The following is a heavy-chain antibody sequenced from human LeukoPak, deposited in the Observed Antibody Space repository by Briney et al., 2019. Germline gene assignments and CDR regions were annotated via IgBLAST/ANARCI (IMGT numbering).Heavy chain of an antibody. CDR2: IYYSGST. D-gene: IGHD2-8*02. Sequence: PSETLSLTCTVSGGSISSSSYYWDWIRQPPGKGLEWIGSIYYSGSTYYNPSLKSRVTISVDTSKNQFSLKLTSVTAADTAVYYCARRPIRTSATYFFDYWAREPWSPSPQ. J-gene: IGHJ4*02. CDR1: GGSISSSSYY. V-gene: IGHV4-39*01. CDR3: ARRPIRTSATYFFDY.